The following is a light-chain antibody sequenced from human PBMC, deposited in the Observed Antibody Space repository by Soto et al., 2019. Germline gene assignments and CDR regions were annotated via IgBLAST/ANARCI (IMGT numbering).Light chain of an antibody. J-gene: IGLJ1*01. CDR1: SSDVGDYNY. CDR3: YSYATTSTLL. CDR2: DVT. V-gene: IGLV2-11*01. Sequence: QSALTQPRSVSGSPGQSVTISCTGTSSDVGDYNYVSWYQQHPGKAPQLMIYDVTKRPSGVPDRFSGSKSGNTASLTISGLQAADEADYYCYSYATTSTLLFGTGTKVTVL.